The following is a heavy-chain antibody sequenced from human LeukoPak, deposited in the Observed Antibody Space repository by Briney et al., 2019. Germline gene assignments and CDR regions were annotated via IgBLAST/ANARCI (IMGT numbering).Heavy chain of an antibody. Sequence: ASVKVSCKASGYIFINYYMHWVRQAPGQGLEWMGIINPSVGNTNYAQKFQGRVTMTRDMSTSTVYMELSRLRSDDTAVYYCARDLTTVYSSSGYWGQGTLATVSS. CDR1: GYIFINYY. CDR2: INPSVGNT. V-gene: IGHV1-46*01. J-gene: IGHJ4*02. CDR3: ARDLTTVYSSSGY. D-gene: IGHD6-6*01.